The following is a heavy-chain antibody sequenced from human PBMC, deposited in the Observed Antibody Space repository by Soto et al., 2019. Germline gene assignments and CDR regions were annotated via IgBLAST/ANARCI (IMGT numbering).Heavy chain of an antibody. Sequence: SETLSLTCTVSGGSITPHYWSWIRQPPGKGLEWIGNIYYSGSTNYNPSLKSRVTISVDTSKNQFSLRLSSVTAADTALYYCARYGSGRYHHWYYGMDVWGQGTTVTVSS. D-gene: IGHD3-10*01. J-gene: IGHJ6*02. CDR3: ARYGSGRYHHWYYGMDV. CDR2: IYYSGST. V-gene: IGHV4-59*08. CDR1: GGSITPHY.